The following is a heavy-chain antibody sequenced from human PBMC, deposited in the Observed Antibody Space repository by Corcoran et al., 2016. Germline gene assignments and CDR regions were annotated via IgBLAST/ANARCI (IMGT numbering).Heavy chain of an antibody. D-gene: IGHD5-12*01. CDR2: INHSGST. J-gene: IGHJ6*02. V-gene: IGHV4-34*01. CDR3: ARADSGYDLSDGMDV. CDR1: GGSFSGYY. Sequence: QQQQWGAGLLKPSETLSLTCAVYGGSFSGYYWSWIRQPPGKGLEWIGEINHSGSTNYNPSLKSRVTISVDTSKNQFSLKLSSVTAADTAVYYCARADSGYDLSDGMDVWGQGTTVTVSS.